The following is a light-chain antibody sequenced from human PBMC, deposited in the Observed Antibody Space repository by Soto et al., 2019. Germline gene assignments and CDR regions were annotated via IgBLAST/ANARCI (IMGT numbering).Light chain of an antibody. CDR3: HHYATSSPT. J-gene: IGKJ2*01. Sequence: DIQMTQSPSTLSASVGDRVTITCRASQSISVYLAWYQQRPREAPKLLIYGGSSLESGVPSRFSGSGSGTEFTLTISSLQPTDFATYYFHHYATSSPTFGQGTKLEI. CDR2: GGS. V-gene: IGKV1-5*01. CDR1: QSISVY.